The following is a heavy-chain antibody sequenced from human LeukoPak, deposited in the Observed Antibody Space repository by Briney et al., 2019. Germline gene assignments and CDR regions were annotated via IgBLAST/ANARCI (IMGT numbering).Heavy chain of an antibody. CDR2: ISYDGSNK. J-gene: IGHJ4*02. CDR1: GFTFSSYG. D-gene: IGHD2-2*01. CDR3: AKDQATDIVVVPAALYYFDY. Sequence: WGSLRLSCAASGFTFSSYGMHWVRQAPGKGLEWVAVISYDGSNKYYADSVKGRFTISRDNSKNTLYLQMNSLRAEDTAVYYCAKDQATDIVVVPAALYYFDYWGQGTLVTVSS. V-gene: IGHV3-30*18.